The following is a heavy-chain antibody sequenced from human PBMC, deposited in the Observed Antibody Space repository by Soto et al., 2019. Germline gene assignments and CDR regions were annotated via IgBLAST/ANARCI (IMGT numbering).Heavy chain of an antibody. CDR1: GFTFTDDY. D-gene: IGHD3-3*01. J-gene: IGHJ4*02. CDR3: VHDFFGMND. V-gene: IGHV3-72*01. Sequence: GGSLRLSCAASGFTFTDDYMDWVRQTPGKGLEWVGRSRNKASSYSTEYAASVKGRFSISRDNSKNSLYLQMNSLKTEDTATYYCVHDFFGMNDWGRGTLVTVSS. CDR2: SRNKASSYST.